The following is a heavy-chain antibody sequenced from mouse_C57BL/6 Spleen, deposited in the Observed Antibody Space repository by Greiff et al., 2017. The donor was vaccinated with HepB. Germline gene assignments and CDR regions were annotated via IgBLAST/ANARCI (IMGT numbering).Heavy chain of an antibody. CDR2: INPNNGGT. V-gene: IGHV1-26*01. Sequence: EVQLQQSGPELVKPGASVKISCKASGYTFTDYYMHWVKQSHGKSLEWIGDINPNNGGTSYNQKFKGKATLTVDKSSSTAYMELRSLTSEDSAVYYCARSEIYYYGSSYFDYWGQGTTLTVSS. CDR3: ARSEIYYYGSSYFDY. CDR1: GYTFTDYY. J-gene: IGHJ2*01. D-gene: IGHD1-1*01.